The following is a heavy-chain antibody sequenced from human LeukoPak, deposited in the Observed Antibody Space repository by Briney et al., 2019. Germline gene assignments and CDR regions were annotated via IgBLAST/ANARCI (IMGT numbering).Heavy chain of an antibody. CDR1: GFTFSSYW. CDR3: ARGGSQGLYYMDV. J-gene: IGHJ6*03. CDR2: IKQDGSEK. V-gene: IGHV3-7*01. Sequence: GGSLRLSCAASGFTFSSYWMSWVRQAPGKGLEWVANIKQDGSEKYYVDSVKGRFTISRDNAKNSLYLQMNSLRAEDTAVYYCARGGSQGLYYMDVWGKGTTVTVSS.